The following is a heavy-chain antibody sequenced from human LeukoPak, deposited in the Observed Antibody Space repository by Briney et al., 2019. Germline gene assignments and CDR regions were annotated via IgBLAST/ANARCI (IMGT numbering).Heavy chain of an antibody. Sequence: SETLSLTCTVSGGSISSYYWSWIRQSPGKGLEWIGYIYYDGRTNYNPSLKSRVTISVDTSKNQFSLKLSSVTAADTAVYYCARVVEGYCSGGNCYSFDYWGQGTLVTVSS. CDR1: GGSISSYY. V-gene: IGHV4-59*01. J-gene: IGHJ4*02. CDR3: ARVVEGYCSGGNCYSFDY. D-gene: IGHD2-15*01. CDR2: IYYDGRT.